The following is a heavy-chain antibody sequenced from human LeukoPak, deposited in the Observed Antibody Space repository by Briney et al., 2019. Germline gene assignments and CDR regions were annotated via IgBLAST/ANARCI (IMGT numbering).Heavy chain of an antibody. D-gene: IGHD5-18*01. CDR3: AAKIGYSYGFGY. J-gene: IGHJ4*02. CDR2: INPNSGGT. CDR1: GYTFTGYY. Sequence: ASVKVSCKASGYTFTGYYMHWVRQAPGQGLEWMGWINPNSGGTNYAQKFQGRVTMTRDTSISTAYMELSRLRSDDTAVYYCAAKIGYSYGFGYWGQGTLVTVSS. V-gene: IGHV1-2*02.